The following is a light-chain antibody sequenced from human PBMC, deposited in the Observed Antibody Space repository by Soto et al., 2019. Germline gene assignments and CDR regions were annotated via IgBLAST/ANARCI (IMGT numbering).Light chain of an antibody. CDR3: QTWGTAIHWV. J-gene: IGLJ3*02. Sequence: QAVLTQSPSASASLGASIKLTCTLSGGHSSYAIAWYQQQPQKGPRFLMKLDSDGSHTRGDGIPDRFSGSTSGTEHYLTISSLQSDDEADYYCQTWGTAIHWVFGGGTKLTV. CDR2: LDSDGSH. CDR1: GGHSSYA. V-gene: IGLV4-69*01.